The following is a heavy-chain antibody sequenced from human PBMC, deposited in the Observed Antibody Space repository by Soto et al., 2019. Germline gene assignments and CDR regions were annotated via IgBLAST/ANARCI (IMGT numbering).Heavy chain of an antibody. D-gene: IGHD6-13*01. V-gene: IGHV1-2*02. CDR3: ARIVIAAAADVFDY. Sequence: QVQLVQSGAEVKKPGASVKVSCKASGYTFTGYYMHWVRQAPGQGLEWMGWINPNSGGTNYAQKFQGSVTMTRHTSIRTVSVELRRVRSGDTGVYYCARIVIAAAADVFDYWGQGTLVTVSS. J-gene: IGHJ4*02. CDR1: GYTFTGYY. CDR2: INPNSGGT.